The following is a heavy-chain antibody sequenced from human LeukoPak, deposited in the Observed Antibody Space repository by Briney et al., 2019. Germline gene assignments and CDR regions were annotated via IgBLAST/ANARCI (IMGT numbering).Heavy chain of an antibody. V-gene: IGHV3-9*01. CDR1: GFTFDDYA. J-gene: IGHJ4*02. D-gene: IGHD6-19*01. CDR3: AKDRGAVAGIDFDY. Sequence: GGPLRLSCAASGFTFDDYAMHWVRQAPGKGLEWVSGISWNSGSIGYADSVKGRFTISRDNAKNSLYLRMNSLRAEDTALYYCAKDRGAVAGIDFDYWGQGTLVTVSS. CDR2: ISWNSGSI.